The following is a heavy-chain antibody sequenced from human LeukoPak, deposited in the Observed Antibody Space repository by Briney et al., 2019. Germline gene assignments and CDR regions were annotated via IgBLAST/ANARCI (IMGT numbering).Heavy chain of an antibody. Sequence: PGGSLTLSCAASGFTVSSNYMNWVRQAPGKGLEWVSVIYSVGSTYYGDSVKGRFTISRDNSQNTLYLQMNTLRAEDTAVYYCARDRIAALHFDYWGQGTLVTVSS. V-gene: IGHV3-66*01. D-gene: IGHD6-6*01. CDR3: ARDRIAALHFDY. CDR2: IYSVGST. CDR1: GFTVSSNY. J-gene: IGHJ4*02.